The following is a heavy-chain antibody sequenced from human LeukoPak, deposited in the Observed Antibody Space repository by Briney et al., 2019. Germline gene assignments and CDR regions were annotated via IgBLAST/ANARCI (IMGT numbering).Heavy chain of an antibody. CDR3: ARSRRNSSSWYGVFNWFDP. V-gene: IGHV4-59*01. CDR1: GGSISSYY. Sequence: SETLSLTCTVSGGSISSYYWSWIRQPPGKGLEWIGYIYYSGSTNYNPSLKSRVTISVDTSKNQFSLKPSSVTAADTAVYYCARSRRNSSSWYGVFNWFDPWGQGTLVTVSS. D-gene: IGHD6-13*01. J-gene: IGHJ5*02. CDR2: IYYSGST.